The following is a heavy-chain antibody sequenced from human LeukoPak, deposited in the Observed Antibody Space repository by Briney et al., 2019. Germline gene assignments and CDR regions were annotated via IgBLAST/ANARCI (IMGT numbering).Heavy chain of an antibody. V-gene: IGHV3-23*01. J-gene: IGHJ4*02. Sequence: GGSLRLSCAASGFTFSSYAMSWVRQSPGKGLDWVSAIGGSGGTTKYADSVKGRFTISRDNSKNTQYLQMSSLRAEDTAVYYCSKDRGGTNGDYFDYWGQGTLVTVSS. D-gene: IGHD3-10*01. CDR3: SKDRGGTNGDYFDY. CDR2: IGGSGGTT. CDR1: GFTFSSYA.